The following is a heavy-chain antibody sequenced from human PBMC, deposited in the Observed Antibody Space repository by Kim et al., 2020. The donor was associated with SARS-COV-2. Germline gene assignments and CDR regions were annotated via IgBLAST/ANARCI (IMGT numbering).Heavy chain of an antibody. Sequence: SETLSLTCTVSGGSVSSGSYYWSWIRQPPGKGLEWIGYIYYSGSTNYNPSLKSRVTISVDTSKNQFSLKLSSVTAADTAVYYCAREKELREFHYWGQGTLVTVSS. V-gene: IGHV4-61*01. CDR1: GGSVSSGSYY. J-gene: IGHJ4*02. CDR2: IYYSGST. CDR3: AREKELREFHY. D-gene: IGHD1-26*01.